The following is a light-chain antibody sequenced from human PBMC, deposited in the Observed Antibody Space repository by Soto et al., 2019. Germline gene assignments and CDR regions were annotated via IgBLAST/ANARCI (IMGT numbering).Light chain of an antibody. V-gene: IGKV1-5*03. CDR1: QGISTW. J-gene: IGKJ1*01. Sequence: DIQITQSPSSLSASVGDRVNITCRASQGISTWLAWYQQKPGKAPKLLIYKASTLKSGVPSRFSGSGSGTEFTLTISSLQPDDFATYYCQPYNSYSEAFGQGTKVDIK. CDR2: KAS. CDR3: QPYNSYSEA.